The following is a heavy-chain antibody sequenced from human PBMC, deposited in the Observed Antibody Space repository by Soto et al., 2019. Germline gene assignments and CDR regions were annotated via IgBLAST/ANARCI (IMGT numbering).Heavy chain of an antibody. D-gene: IGHD3-10*01. V-gene: IGHV1-46*01. CDR3: AWWVARGRYSYCYCGMDV. CDR1: EYTFISYY. J-gene: IGHJ6*02. Sequence: AATKFSSNAFEYTFISYYIRCLLHAPGQGLQGRGIINPNGGSTSYAPTLKSRVTITIDTSTNTFYMKLSTLTSADTAVYYCAWWVARGRYSYCYCGMDVWGQGTTVTVSS. CDR2: INPNGGST.